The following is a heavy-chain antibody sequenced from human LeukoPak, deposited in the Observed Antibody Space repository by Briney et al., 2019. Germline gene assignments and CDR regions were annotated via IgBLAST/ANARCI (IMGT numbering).Heavy chain of an antibody. J-gene: IGHJ4*02. CDR2: ISYDGSNK. Sequence: GGSLRLSCAASGFAFSSYAMHWVRQAPGKGLEWVAVISYDGSNKYYADSVKGRFTTSRDNSKNTLYLQMNSLRAEDTAVYYCASHDYYDSSGYPLDWGQGTLVTVSS. CDR1: GFAFSSYA. D-gene: IGHD3-22*01. V-gene: IGHV3-30-3*01. CDR3: ASHDYYDSSGYPLD.